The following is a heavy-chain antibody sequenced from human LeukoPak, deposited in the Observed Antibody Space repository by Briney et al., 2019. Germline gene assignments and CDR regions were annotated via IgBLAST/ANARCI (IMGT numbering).Heavy chain of an antibody. V-gene: IGHV1-8*01. CDR3: ARDQRDGYNLGY. CDR2: MNPNSGNT. J-gene: IGHJ4*02. CDR1: GYTFTSYD. D-gene: IGHD5-24*01. Sequence: ASVKVSCKASGYTFTSYDINWVRQATGQGLEWMGWMNPNSGNTGYAQKFQGRVTMTRNTSISTAYMEPSSLRSEDTAAYYCARDQRDGYNLGYWGQGTLVTVSS.